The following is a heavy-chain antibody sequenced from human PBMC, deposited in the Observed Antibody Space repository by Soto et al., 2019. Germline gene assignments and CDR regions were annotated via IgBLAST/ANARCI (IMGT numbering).Heavy chain of an antibody. CDR3: ARDVGLQHDTRYYDFWSGKNNWFDP. J-gene: IGHJ5*02. D-gene: IGHD3-3*01. V-gene: IGHV4-59*11. Sequence: SETLSLTCTVSGGAISGHYWSWIRQPPGKGLQYIGYISYSGSTNYNPSLKSRVTISVDTSNNQFSLRLSSVTAADTAVYYCARDVGLQHDTRYYDFWSGKNNWFDPWGQGILVTVSS. CDR1: GGAISGHY. CDR2: ISYSGST.